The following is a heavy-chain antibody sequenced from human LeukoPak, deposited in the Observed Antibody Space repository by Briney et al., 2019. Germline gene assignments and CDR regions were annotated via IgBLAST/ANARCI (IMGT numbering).Heavy chain of an antibody. J-gene: IGHJ4*02. CDR3: ASLSPGGQAIDY. D-gene: IGHD2/OR15-2a*01. CDR1: GGSISSYY. Sequence: SETLSLTCTVSGGSISSYYWSWIRQPPGKGLEWIGYIHYSGSTNYNPSLKSRVTISVDTSKNQFSLKLSSVTAADTAVYYCASLSPGGQAIDYWGQGTLVTVSS. V-gene: IGHV4-59*08. CDR2: IHYSGST.